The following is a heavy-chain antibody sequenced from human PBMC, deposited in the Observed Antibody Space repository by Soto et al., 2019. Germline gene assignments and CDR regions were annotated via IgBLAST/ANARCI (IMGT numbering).Heavy chain of an antibody. J-gene: IGHJ5*02. V-gene: IGHV4-39*01. D-gene: IGHD3-3*01. CDR3: ASRRNYDFWSGYAREFDP. CDR2: IYYSGST. CDR1: GGSISSSSYY. Sequence: PSETLSLTCTVSGGSISSSSYYWGWIRQPTGKGLEWIGSIYYSGSTYYNPSPKRRVTISVDTSKNQFSPILRSVTAADTAVYYCASRRNYDFWSGYAREFDPWGQGTLVTVSS.